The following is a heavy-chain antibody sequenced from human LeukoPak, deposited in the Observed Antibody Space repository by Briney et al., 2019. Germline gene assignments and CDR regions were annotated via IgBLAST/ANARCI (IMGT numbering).Heavy chain of an antibody. CDR2: ISAYNGNT. CDR1: GYTFTSYG. Sequence: ASVKVSCRASGYTFTSYGISWVRQAPGQGLEWMGWISAYNGNTNYAQKLQGRVTMTTDTSTSTAYMELRSLRSDDTAVYYCARINCSGGSCYSETSDYWGQGTLVTVSS. D-gene: IGHD2-15*01. V-gene: IGHV1-18*01. J-gene: IGHJ4*02. CDR3: ARINCSGGSCYSETSDY.